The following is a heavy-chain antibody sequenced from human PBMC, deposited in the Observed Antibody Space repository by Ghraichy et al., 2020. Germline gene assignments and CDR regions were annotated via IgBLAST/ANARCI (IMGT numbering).Heavy chain of an antibody. J-gene: IGHJ3*01. CDR2: MRYDGTNN. V-gene: IGHV3-30*02. CDR1: GFIFSNNG. D-gene: IGHD7-27*01. CDR3: GKDYTWAIDF. Sequence: GGSLRLSCVASGFIFSNNGMHWVRQAPGKGLEWVALMRYDGTNNYYADSVKGRFTVSRDTSTNTLYLHMSSLRPEDMAVYYCGKDYTWAIDFWGQGTMVTVSS.